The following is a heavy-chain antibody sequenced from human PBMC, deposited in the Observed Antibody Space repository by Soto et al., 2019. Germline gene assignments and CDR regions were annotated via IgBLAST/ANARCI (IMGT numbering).Heavy chain of an antibody. V-gene: IGHV4-30-4*08. J-gene: IGHJ4*02. D-gene: IGHD2-15*01. Sequence: SETLSLTCTVSGGSINTVNYYWSWIRQSPDKGLEWIGHIYHNGRTYYNPSLRSRLTISVDTSKNQFSLKLSSVTATDTAVYYCARRYGGTFDYWGQGTLVTVSS. CDR1: GGSINTVNYY. CDR3: ARRYGGTFDY. CDR2: IYHNGRT.